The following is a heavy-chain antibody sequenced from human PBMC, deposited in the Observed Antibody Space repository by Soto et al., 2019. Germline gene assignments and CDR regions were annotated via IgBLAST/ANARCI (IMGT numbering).Heavy chain of an antibody. Sequence: SETLSLTCAVSGGSISSSNWWSWVRQPPGKGLEWIGEIYHSGSTNYNPSLKSRVTISVDKSKHQFSLKLNSVTAADTAVYYCARVQYTSGWYGDCWGQGTLVTVSS. V-gene: IGHV4-4*02. CDR2: IYHSGST. CDR3: ARVQYTSGWYGDC. CDR1: GGSISSSNW. J-gene: IGHJ4*02. D-gene: IGHD6-19*01.